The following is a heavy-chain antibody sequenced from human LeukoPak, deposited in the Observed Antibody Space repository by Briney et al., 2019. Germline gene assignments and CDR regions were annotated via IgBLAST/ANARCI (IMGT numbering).Heavy chain of an antibody. CDR3: ASYYYGSGSPNFDY. CDR2: ISSSSSYI. D-gene: IGHD3-10*01. J-gene: IGHJ4*02. Sequence: PGGSLRLSCAASGFTFSSYSMNWVRRAPGKGLEWVPSISSSSSYIYYADSVKGRFTISRDNAKNSRYLQMNSLRAEDTAVYYRASYYYGSGSPNFDYWGQGTLVTVSS. V-gene: IGHV3-21*01. CDR1: GFTFSSYS.